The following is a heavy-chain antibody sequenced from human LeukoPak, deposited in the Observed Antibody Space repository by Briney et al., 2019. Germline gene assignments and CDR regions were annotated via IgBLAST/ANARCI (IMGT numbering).Heavy chain of an antibody. CDR1: GFTFSSYG. Sequence: GGSLRLSCAASGFTFSSYGMHWVRQAPGKGLEWVAFIRYDGSNKYYADSVKGRFTISRDNSKNTLYLQMNSLRAEDTAVYYCAKDLVSSSTLISLNWGFDYWGQGTLVTVSS. D-gene: IGHD6-6*01. CDR2: IRYDGSNK. CDR3: AKDLVSSSTLISLNWGFDY. J-gene: IGHJ4*02. V-gene: IGHV3-30*02.